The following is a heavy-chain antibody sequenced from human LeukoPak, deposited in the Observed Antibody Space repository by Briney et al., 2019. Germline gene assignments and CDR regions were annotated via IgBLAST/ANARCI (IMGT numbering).Heavy chain of an antibody. CDR3: ARGQEPDCSSTSCPNWFDP. Sequence: PSETLSLTCAVYGGSFSGYYWSWIRQPPGKGLEWIGEINHSGSTNYNPSLKSRVTISVDTSKNQFSLKLSSVTAADTAVYYCARGQEPDCSSTSCPNWFDPWGQGTLATVSS. D-gene: IGHD2-2*01. J-gene: IGHJ5*02. CDR1: GGSFSGYY. V-gene: IGHV4-34*01. CDR2: INHSGST.